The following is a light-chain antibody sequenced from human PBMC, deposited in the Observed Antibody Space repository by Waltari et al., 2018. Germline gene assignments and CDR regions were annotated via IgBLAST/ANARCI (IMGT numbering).Light chain of an antibody. Sequence: SVLTQPPSASGTPGQRVTISCSGSSSNIGSNTVNWYQQLPGTAPKLLIYATDQRPSGVPDRFSGSKSGASASLAVSGLQSEDEGDYYCAAWDDRQNAELFGGGTKLTVL. CDR1: SSNIGSNT. CDR2: ATD. CDR3: AAWDDRQNAEL. V-gene: IGLV1-44*01. J-gene: IGLJ2*01.